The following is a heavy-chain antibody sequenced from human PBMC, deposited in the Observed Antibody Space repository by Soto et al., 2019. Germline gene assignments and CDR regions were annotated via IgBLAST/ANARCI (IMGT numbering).Heavy chain of an antibody. V-gene: IGHV3-23*01. CDR2: ISGSGGST. Sequence: GGSLRLSCAASGSTFSSYAMSWVRQAPGKGLEWVSAISGSGGSTYYADSVKGRFTISRDNSKNTLYLQMNSLRAEDTAVYYCAKDLGRVAATTDAFDIWGQGTMVTVSS. D-gene: IGHD2-15*01. CDR1: GSTFSSYA. J-gene: IGHJ3*02. CDR3: AKDLGRVAATTDAFDI.